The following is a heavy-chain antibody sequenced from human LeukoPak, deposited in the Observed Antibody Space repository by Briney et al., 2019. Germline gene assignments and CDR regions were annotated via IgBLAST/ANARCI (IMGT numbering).Heavy chain of an antibody. Sequence: SETLSLTCTVSGVSISSYYWSWIRQPAGKGLEWIGRIYSSGNTNYNPSLKSRVTISVDTSQNQFSLKLGSVTAADTALYFCASYSASGAYFGQWGQGTLVTVSS. CDR3: ASYSASGAYFGQ. V-gene: IGHV4-4*07. D-gene: IGHD6-13*01. CDR2: IYSSGNT. CDR1: GVSISSYY. J-gene: IGHJ4*02.